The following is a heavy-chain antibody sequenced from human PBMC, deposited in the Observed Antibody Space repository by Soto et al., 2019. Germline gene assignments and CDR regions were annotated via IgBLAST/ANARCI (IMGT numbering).Heavy chain of an antibody. CDR3: ARGALNFVVVVAATPIGSDSGIAV. CDR2: TYYRSKWYN. Sequence: LSLTCAICGDSVSSNSAACNWIRQSPSRGLEWLGRTYYRSKWYNDYAVSVKSRITINPDTSKNQFSLQLNSVTPEDTAVYYCARGALNFVVVVAATPIGSDSGIAVCGQGTALTVSS. V-gene: IGHV6-1*01. J-gene: IGHJ6*02. D-gene: IGHD2-15*01. CDR1: GDSVSSNSAA.